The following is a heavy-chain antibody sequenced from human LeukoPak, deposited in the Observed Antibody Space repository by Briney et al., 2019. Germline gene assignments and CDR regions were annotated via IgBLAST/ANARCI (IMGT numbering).Heavy chain of an antibody. V-gene: IGHV3-9*01. CDR1: GFTFDDYA. Sequence: GGSLRLSCAASGFTFDDYAMHWVRQAPGKGLEWFSGISWNSGSIGHADSVKGRFTISRDNAKNSLYLQMNSLRAEDTALYYCAKGHYYDSSALPGDYWGQGTLVTVSS. CDR2: ISWNSGSI. CDR3: AKGHYYDSSALPGDY. J-gene: IGHJ4*02. D-gene: IGHD3-22*01.